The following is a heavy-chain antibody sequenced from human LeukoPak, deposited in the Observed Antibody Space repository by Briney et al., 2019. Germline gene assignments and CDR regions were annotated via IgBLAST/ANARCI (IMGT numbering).Heavy chain of an antibody. V-gene: IGHV3-21*01. CDR3: ARDFPPSRQHYYYYGMDV. J-gene: IGHJ6*02. Sequence: GGSLRLSCAASGFTFSSYSMNWVRQAPGKGLEWVSSIGSSSSYIYCADSVKGRFTISRDNAKNSLFLQMNSLRAEDTAVYYCARDFPPSRQHYYYYGMDVWGQGTTVTVSS. CDR2: IGSSSSYI. D-gene: IGHD2-2*01. CDR1: GFTFSSYS.